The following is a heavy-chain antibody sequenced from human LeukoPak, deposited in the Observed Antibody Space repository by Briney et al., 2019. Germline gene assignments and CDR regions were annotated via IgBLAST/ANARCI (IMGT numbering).Heavy chain of an antibody. D-gene: IGHD3-22*01. Sequence: ASVKVSCKASGYTFTGYFMHWVRQAPGQGLEWMGWINPNSGGTNYAQKFQGRVTMTRDTSISTAYMELSRLRSDDTAVYYCARSTSDYYDSSGLNWFDPWGQGTLVTVSS. J-gene: IGHJ5*02. V-gene: IGHV1-2*02. CDR3: ARSTSDYYDSSGLNWFDP. CDR2: INPNSGGT. CDR1: GYTFTGYF.